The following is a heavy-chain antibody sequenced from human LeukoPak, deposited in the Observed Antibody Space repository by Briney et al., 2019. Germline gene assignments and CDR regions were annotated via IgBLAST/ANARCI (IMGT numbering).Heavy chain of an antibody. J-gene: IGHJ4*02. CDR2: ISYSGTT. V-gene: IGHV4-61*05. CDR3: ARDNIDSSTISYYFDY. CDR1: GGSISSRSYY. D-gene: IGHD2-2*01. Sequence: PSETLSLTCTVSGGSISSRSYYWGWIRQPPGKGLEWIGYISYSGTTNYNPSLKSRVTISLDTSKNQFSLKLSSVTAADTAVYYCARDNIDSSTISYYFDYWGQGTLVTVSS.